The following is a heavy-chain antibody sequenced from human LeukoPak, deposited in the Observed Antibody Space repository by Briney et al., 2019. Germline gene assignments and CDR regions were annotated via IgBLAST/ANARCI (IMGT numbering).Heavy chain of an antibody. J-gene: IGHJ4*02. D-gene: IGHD6-19*01. CDR3: AKVLSSGWYDIFDY. V-gene: IGHV3-20*04. CDR2: INWSGGST. CDR1: GFTFSNYA. Sequence: PGGSLRLSCAASGFTFSNYAMSWVRQAPGKGLEWVSGINWSGGSTGYADSVKGRFTISRDNAKNSLYLQMNSLRAEDTALYYCAKVLSSGWYDIFDYWGQGTLVTVSS.